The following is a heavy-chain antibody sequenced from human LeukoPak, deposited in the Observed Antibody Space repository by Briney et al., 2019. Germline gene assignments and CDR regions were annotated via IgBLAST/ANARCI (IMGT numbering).Heavy chain of an antibody. CDR3: ARDPDGYNSYFDY. Sequence: GGSLRLSCAASGFTFSSYAVHWVRQAPGKGLEWVAVISYDGSNKYYADSVKGRFTISRDNSKNTLYLQMNSLRAEDTAVYYCARDPDGYNSYFDYWGQGTLVTVSS. V-gene: IGHV3-30*01. CDR1: GFTFSSYA. J-gene: IGHJ4*02. D-gene: IGHD5-24*01. CDR2: ISYDGSNK.